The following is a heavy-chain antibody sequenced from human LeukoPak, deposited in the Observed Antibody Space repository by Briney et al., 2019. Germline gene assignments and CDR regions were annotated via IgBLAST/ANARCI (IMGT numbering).Heavy chain of an antibody. Sequence: GGSLRLSCAASGFTISNYWMHWVRQAPGKGPVWVSGIKSDGSSTRFADSVQGRFTISRDNGKNTVYLQMNSLRAEDTAVYYCARGGDTSNWYPGYFDYWGQGALVTVSS. CDR1: GFTISNYW. D-gene: IGHD6-13*01. V-gene: IGHV3-74*01. CDR2: IKSDGSST. CDR3: ARGGDTSNWYPGYFDY. J-gene: IGHJ4*02.